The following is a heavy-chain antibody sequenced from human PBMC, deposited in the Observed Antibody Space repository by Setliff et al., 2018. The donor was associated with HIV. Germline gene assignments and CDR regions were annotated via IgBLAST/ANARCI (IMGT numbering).Heavy chain of an antibody. D-gene: IGHD2-2*01. CDR1: GYTFVEYG. V-gene: IGHV1-18*01. Sequence: ASVKVSCKTSGYTFVEYGITWVRQAPGQGLEWVGWISPYSGSRNYTQKLQGRVAMTTDISTSTVYMEVWSLTSDDTAVYYCARDRPGVDCTRTSCYASFDYWGQGTLVTVS. CDR3: ARDRPGVDCTRTSCYASFDY. J-gene: IGHJ4*02. CDR2: ISPYSGSR.